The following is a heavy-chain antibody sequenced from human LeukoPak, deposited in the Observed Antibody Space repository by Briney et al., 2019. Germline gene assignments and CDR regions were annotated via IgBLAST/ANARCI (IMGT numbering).Heavy chain of an antibody. D-gene: IGHD3-3*01. V-gene: IGHV1-2*02. CDR3: ARVYDFWSGYYSFDY. Sequence: ASAEVSCKASGYTFTGYYMHWVRQAPGQGLEWMGWINPNSGGTNYAQKFQGRVTMTRDTSISTACMELSRLRSDDTALYYCARVYDFWSGYYSFDYWGQGTLVTVSS. CDR1: GYTFTGYY. CDR2: INPNSGGT. J-gene: IGHJ4*02.